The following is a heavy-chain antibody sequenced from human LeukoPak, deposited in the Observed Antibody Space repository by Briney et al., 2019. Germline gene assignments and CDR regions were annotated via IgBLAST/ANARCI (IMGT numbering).Heavy chain of an antibody. CDR2: IYTSGST. Sequence: SETLSPTCTVSGGSISSYYWSWIRQPAGKGLEWIGRIYTSGSTNYNPSLKSRVTMSVDTSKNQFSLKLSSVTAADTAVYYCARDLNSSGWLFAFDYWGQGTLVTVSS. V-gene: IGHV4-4*07. J-gene: IGHJ4*02. CDR3: ARDLNSSGWLFAFDY. D-gene: IGHD6-19*01. CDR1: GGSISSYY.